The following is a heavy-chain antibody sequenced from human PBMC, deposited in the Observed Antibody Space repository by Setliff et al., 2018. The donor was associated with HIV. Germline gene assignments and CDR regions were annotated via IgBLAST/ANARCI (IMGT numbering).Heavy chain of an antibody. CDR3: ARSPGVDTNMAFDY. CDR1: GGSIISYF. Sequence: SETLSLTCTVSGGSIISYFWSWIRLPPGKGLEWIGYIYYSGSADYNRSLKSRVTISVDTSKSQVSLNLNSVTAADTAVYYCARSPGVDTNMAFDYWGQGILVTVSS. J-gene: IGHJ4*02. D-gene: IGHD5-18*01. V-gene: IGHV4-59*01. CDR2: IYYSGSA.